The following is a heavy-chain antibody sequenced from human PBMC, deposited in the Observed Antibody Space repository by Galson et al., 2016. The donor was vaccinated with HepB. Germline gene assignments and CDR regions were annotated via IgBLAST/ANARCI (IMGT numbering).Heavy chain of an antibody. CDR2: VSFDGKNK. CDR3: ARREWELDD. J-gene: IGHJ4*02. D-gene: IGHD1-26*01. V-gene: IGHV3-30*03. Sequence: SLRLSCAASGFIFSNYAMHWVRQAPGKGLEWVAVVSFDGKNKHYADSVKGRFTVSRDNSNNTVFLQMNDLRPDDTAVYYCARREWELDDWGQGTLVTVSS. CDR1: GFIFSNYA.